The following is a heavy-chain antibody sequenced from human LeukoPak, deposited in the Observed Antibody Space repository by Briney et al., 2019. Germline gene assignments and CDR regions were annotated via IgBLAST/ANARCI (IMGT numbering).Heavy chain of an antibody. Sequence: GGSLRLSCSASGFVFTIYTMYWVRQAPGKGLEWVSAISGSGGSTYYADSVKGRFTISRDNSKNTLYLQMNSLRAEDTAVYYCAKGRITMIVAREFDYWGQGTLVTVSS. CDR3: AKGRITMIVAREFDY. CDR2: ISGSGGST. D-gene: IGHD3-22*01. J-gene: IGHJ4*02. V-gene: IGHV3-23*01. CDR1: GFVFTIYT.